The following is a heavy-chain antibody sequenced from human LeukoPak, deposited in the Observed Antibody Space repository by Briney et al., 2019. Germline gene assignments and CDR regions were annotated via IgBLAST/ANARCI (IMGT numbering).Heavy chain of an antibody. J-gene: IGHJ4*02. CDR2: MSYDGSHK. V-gene: IGHV3-30*04. Sequence: GGSLRLSCAASGFTFSSYAIHWVRQAPGKGLEWVAVMSYDGSHKFHADSVKGRFTISRDNSKNTLYLQMNSLRAEDTAIYFCARDVGGYAFDYWGQGTLVTVSS. CDR3: ARDVGGYAFDY. CDR1: GFTFSSYA. D-gene: IGHD5-12*01.